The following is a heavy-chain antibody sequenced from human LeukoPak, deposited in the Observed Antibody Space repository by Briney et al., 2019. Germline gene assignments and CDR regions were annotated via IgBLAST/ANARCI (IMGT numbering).Heavy chain of an antibody. D-gene: IGHD6-13*01. J-gene: IGHJ1*01. CDR3: ARVNSSSWFFQY. V-gene: IGHV4-34*01. CDR2: IKHSGST. Sequence: SETLSLTCAVYGGSFSGYYWSWIRQPPGKGLEWIGEIKHSGSTNYNPSLKSRVTISVDTSKNQFSLKLSSVTAADTAVYYCARVNSSSWFFQYWGQGTLVTVSS. CDR1: GGSFSGYY.